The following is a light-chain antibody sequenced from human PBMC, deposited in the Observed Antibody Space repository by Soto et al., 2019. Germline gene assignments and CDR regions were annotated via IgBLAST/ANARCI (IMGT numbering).Light chain of an antibody. Sequence: QSALTQPASVSGSPGQWITISCTGTSSDIGSYNYVSWYQQHPGKAPKLMIYDVSHRPSGVSNRFSGSKSGNTASLTISGLQHEDEADYYCSSYTTNKALVFGGGTKLTVL. CDR2: DVS. CDR1: SSDIGSYNY. V-gene: IGLV2-14*01. CDR3: SSYTTNKALV. J-gene: IGLJ2*01.